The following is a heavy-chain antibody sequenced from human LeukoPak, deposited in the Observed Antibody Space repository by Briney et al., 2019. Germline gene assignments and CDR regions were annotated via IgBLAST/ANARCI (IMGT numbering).Heavy chain of an antibody. CDR3: ARGYLRDY. Sequence: KGLEWIGEINHSGSTNYNPSLKSRVTISVDTSKNQFSLKLSSVTAADTAVYYCARGYLRDYWGQGTLVTVSS. CDR2: INHSGST. J-gene: IGHJ4*02. V-gene: IGHV4-34*01.